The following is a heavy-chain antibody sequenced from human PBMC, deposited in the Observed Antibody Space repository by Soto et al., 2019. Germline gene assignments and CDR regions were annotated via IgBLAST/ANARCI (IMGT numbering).Heavy chain of an antibody. D-gene: IGHD2-15*01. V-gene: IGHV4-39*01. J-gene: IGHJ4*02. CDR3: ARRARPMGCSGGSCYDPSFDY. Sequence: QLQLQESGPGLVKPSETLSLTCTVSGGSISSSSYYWGWIRQPPGKGLEWIGSIYYSGNTYYNPSLKSRVTISVDTSKNQFSLKLGSVTAADTAVYYCARRARPMGCSGGSCYDPSFDYWGQGTLVTVSS. CDR2: IYYSGNT. CDR1: GGSISSSSYY.